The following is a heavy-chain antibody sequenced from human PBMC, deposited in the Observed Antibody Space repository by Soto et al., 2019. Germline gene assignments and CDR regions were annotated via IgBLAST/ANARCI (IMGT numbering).Heavy chain of an antibody. D-gene: IGHD6-19*01. CDR3: AKGGRQWLVTSDFNY. V-gene: IGHV3-30*04. J-gene: IGHJ4*02. Sequence: XXSLSLSCAASGFTFSSYAMHWVLQAPGKGLEWVAVVSHDGRNTHYADSVKGRFTISRDSSKNTVSLEMTSLRAEDTVVYYCAKGGRQWLVTSDFNYWGQGALVTVSS. CDR2: VSHDGRNT. CDR1: GFTFSSYA.